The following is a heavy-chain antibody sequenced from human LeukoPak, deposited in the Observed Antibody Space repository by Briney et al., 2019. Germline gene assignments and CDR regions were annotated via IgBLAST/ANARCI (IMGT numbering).Heavy chain of an antibody. CDR3: ARNLASPYYYRSGTFKVNWFDP. V-gene: IGHV4-59*01. J-gene: IGHJ5*02. CDR1: GGSISSYY. Sequence: SETLSLTCTVSGGSISSYYWSWIRQPPGKGLEWIGYIYYSGGTNYNPSLKSRVTISVDTSKNQFSLKLSSVTAADTAVYYCARNLASPYYYRSGTFKVNWFDPWGQGTLVTVSS. CDR2: IYYSGGT. D-gene: IGHD3-10*01.